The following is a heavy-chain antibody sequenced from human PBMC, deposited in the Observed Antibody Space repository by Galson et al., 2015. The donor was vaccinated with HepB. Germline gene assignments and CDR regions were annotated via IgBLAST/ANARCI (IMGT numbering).Heavy chain of an antibody. CDR3: ARDRYIDGGWYFDL. Sequence: SVKVSCKASGYTFTDFSMHWVRQAPGQRLEWMGWIDVGDGDTRYSEKFEDRLIITRDMSTSTTYLELSSLRSEDTAVYYCARDRYIDGGWYFDLWGRGTLLTVSS. J-gene: IGHJ2*01. CDR2: IDVGDGDT. CDR1: GYTFTDFS. V-gene: IGHV1-3*01. D-gene: IGHD5-24*01.